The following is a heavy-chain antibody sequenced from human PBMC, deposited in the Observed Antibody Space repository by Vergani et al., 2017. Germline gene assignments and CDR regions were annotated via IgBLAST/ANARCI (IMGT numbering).Heavy chain of an antibody. V-gene: IGHV3-33*01. D-gene: IGHD3-3*01. CDR3: ARDEAIFGVVTPGY. CDR2: IWYDGSNK. CDR1: GFTFSSYG. Sequence: QVQLVESGGGVVQPGRSLRLSCAASGFTFSSYGMHWVRQAPGKGLEWVAVIWYDGSNKYYADSVKGRFTISRDNSKNTLYLQMNSLRAEDTAVYYCARDEAIFGVVTPGYWGQGTLVTVSS. J-gene: IGHJ4*02.